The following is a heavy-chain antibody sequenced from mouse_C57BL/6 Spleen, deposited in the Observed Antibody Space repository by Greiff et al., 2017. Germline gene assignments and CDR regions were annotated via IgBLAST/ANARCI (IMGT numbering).Heavy chain of an antibody. CDR2: IHPADSDT. J-gene: IGHJ3*01. Sequence: QVQLQQPGAELVKPGASVKVSCKASGYTFTSYWMHWVHQRPGQSLEWIGSIHPADSDTNYKQKFKGKSTLAVDKSSNKAYMQLSSLTSEDSAVYYCAMGYYGSSTWFAYWGQGTLVTVSA. CDR1: GYTFTSYW. CDR3: AMGYYGSSTWFAY. D-gene: IGHD1-1*01. V-gene: IGHV1-74*01.